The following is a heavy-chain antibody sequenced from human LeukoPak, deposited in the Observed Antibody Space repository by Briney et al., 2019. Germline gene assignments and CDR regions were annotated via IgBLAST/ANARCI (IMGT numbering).Heavy chain of an antibody. CDR3: ASPSGGRYRDDALDI. D-gene: IGHD3-10*01. CDR2: ISYXXXX. V-gene: IGHV4-61*01. J-gene: IGHJ3*02. Sequence: PSETLSLTCTVSGGSVSSGSYYWSWIRQPXXXXXXXXXYISYXXXXXXXPXLXXXXXXSVDMSKNQISLKLNSVTAADTAVYHCASPSGGRYRDDALDIWGQGTMVTVSS. CDR1: GGSVSSGSYY.